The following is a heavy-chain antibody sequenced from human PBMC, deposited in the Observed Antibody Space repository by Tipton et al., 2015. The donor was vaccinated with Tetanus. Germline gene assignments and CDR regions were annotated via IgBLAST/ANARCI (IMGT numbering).Heavy chain of an antibody. CDR1: GGSITSGTYY. D-gene: IGHD2-21*02. Sequence: PGLVKPSETLSLTCTVSGGSITSGTYYWDWIRQPPGKGLEWIGNIYYSGSTLQNPSLKSRVTISLDTSKNQFSLKLRSVTAADTAVYYCARTADNWFDPWGQGTLVTVSS. CDR3: ARTADNWFDP. J-gene: IGHJ5*02. CDR2: IYYSGST. V-gene: IGHV4-39*01.